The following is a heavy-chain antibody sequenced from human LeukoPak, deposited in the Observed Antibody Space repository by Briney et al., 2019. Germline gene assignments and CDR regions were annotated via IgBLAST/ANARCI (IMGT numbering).Heavy chain of an antibody. D-gene: IGHD6-13*01. J-gene: IGHJ5*02. V-gene: IGHV4-34*01. CDR3: ARVKYRSSWYEGDWFDP. CDR1: GGSFSGYY. Sequence: SETLSLTCSAYGGSFSGYYWSWIRQSPGQGLEWIAEINDRGNTNYNPSLRSRVTISVDTSKNQFSLKLSSVTAADTAVYYCARVKYRSSWYEGDWFDPWGQGTLVTVSS. CDR2: INDRGNT.